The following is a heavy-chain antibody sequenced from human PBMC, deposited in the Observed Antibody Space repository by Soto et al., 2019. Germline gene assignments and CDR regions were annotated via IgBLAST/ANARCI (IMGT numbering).Heavy chain of an antibody. V-gene: IGHV5-10-1*01. CDR2: IDPSDSYT. D-gene: IGHD1-1*01. CDR3: ARRYLRGWNYYYYYGMDV. Sequence: GESLKISCKGSGYSFTSYWISWVRQMPGKGLEWMGRIDPSDSYTNYSPSFQGHVTISADKSISTAYLQWSSLKASDTAMYYCARRYLRGWNYYYYYGMDVWGQGTTVTVSS. J-gene: IGHJ6*02. CDR1: GYSFTSYW.